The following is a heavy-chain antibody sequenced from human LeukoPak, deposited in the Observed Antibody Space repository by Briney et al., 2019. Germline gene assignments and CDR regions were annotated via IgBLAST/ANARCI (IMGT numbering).Heavy chain of an antibody. CDR2: TYYRSKWYN. D-gene: IGHD6-19*01. J-gene: IGHJ6*02. CDR3: ARDAGYSSGWSAWGYYYYYGMDV. V-gene: IGHV6-1*01. CDR1: GDSVSSNSAA. Sequence: SQTLSLTCAISGDSVSSNSAAWNWIRQSPSRALEWLGRTYYRSKWYNDYAVSVKSRITINPDTSKNQFSLQLNSVTPEDTAVYYCARDAGYSSGWSAWGYYYYYGMDVWGQGTTVTVSS.